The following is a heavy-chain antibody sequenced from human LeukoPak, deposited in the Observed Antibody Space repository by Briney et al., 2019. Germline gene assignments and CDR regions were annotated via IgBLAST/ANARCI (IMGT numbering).Heavy chain of an antibody. CDR3: AKVPAMVRGNSRKNYYYYYMDV. D-gene: IGHD3-10*01. CDR2: ISGSGGST. Sequence: GGTLRLSCAASGFTFSSYGMSWVRQAPGKGLEWVSAISGSGGSTYYADSVKGRFTISRDNSKNTLYLQMNSLRAEDTAVYYCAKVPAMVRGNSRKNYYYYYMDVWGKGTTVTISS. J-gene: IGHJ6*03. CDR1: GFTFSSYG. V-gene: IGHV3-23*01.